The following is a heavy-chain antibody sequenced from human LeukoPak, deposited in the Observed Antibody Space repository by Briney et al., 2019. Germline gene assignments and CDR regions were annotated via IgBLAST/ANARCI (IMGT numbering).Heavy chain of an antibody. J-gene: IGHJ4*02. D-gene: IGHD1-1*01. Sequence: PSETLSLTCAVDGGSFSNYYWSWIRQPPGKGLEWVSSISSSSSYIYYADSVKGRFTVSRDNSKNTLFLQMNSLRAEDTAVYYCAIATTGRGAFGSWGQGTLVSVSS. CDR2: ISSSSSYI. CDR3: AIATTGRGAFGS. CDR1: GGSFSNYY. V-gene: IGHV3-21*04.